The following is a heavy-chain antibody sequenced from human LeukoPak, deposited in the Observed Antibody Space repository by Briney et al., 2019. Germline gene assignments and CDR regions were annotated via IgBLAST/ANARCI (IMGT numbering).Heavy chain of an antibody. CDR2: IYYDGST. V-gene: IGHV4-39*01. J-gene: IGHJ4*02. Sequence: ASETLSLTCTVSGGSISTTSSYWGWVRQPPGKGLEWIGSIYYDGSTHYNPSLKSRVTTSVDTSKNQFSLKLSSVTAADTAVYYCARRGGTAAGNCFDYWGQGTLVTVSS. CDR1: GGSISTTSSY. CDR3: ARRGGTAAGNCFDY. D-gene: IGHD6-13*01.